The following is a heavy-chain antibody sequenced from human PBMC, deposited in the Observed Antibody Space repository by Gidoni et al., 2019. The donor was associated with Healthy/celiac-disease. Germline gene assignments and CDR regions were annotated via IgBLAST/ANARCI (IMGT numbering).Heavy chain of an antibody. CDR3: ARAGGFFSRDGYNPYYFDY. V-gene: IGHV3-66*01. D-gene: IGHD5-12*01. CDR1: GATVSSNY. CDR2: SYSGGST. J-gene: IGHJ4*02. Sequence: EVLLGASGGGLVQPGGSLILSCSARGATVSSNYISWVRQAAAKGLGLFLVSYSGGSTSYADTVKGRFTISRDNSKNTLYLQMNSLRAEDTAVYYCARAGGFFSRDGYNPYYFDYWGQGTLVTVSS.